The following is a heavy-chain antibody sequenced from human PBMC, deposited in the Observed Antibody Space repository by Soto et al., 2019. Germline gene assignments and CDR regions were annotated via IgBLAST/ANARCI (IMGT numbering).Heavy chain of an antibody. Sequence: EVQLVESGGGLVKPGGSLRLSCAASGFTFSNAWMNWVRQAPGKGLEWVGRIRSNADGGTADYVAPVKCRFTFSRDDSQNTLFLQMNSLKTEDTAVYFCTTSISGLVTGHWGQGTLVTVSS. V-gene: IGHV3-15*07. CDR1: GFTFSNAW. D-gene: IGHD3-3*01. J-gene: IGHJ4*02. CDR3: TTSISGLVTGH. CDR2: IRSNADGGTA.